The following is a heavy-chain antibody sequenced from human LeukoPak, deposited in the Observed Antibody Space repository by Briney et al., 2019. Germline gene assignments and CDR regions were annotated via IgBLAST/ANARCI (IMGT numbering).Heavy chain of an antibody. J-gene: IGHJ4*02. V-gene: IGHV3-7*03. CDR1: GFTFSSYW. CDR2: INHNGNVN. Sequence: GGSLRLSCAASGFTFSSYWMNWARQAPGKGLEWVASINHNGNVNYXVDSVKGRFTISRDNAKNSLFLQMNSLRAEDTAVYYCARGPLIAAAGTWWGQGTLVTVSS. D-gene: IGHD6-13*01. CDR3: ARGPLIAAAGTW.